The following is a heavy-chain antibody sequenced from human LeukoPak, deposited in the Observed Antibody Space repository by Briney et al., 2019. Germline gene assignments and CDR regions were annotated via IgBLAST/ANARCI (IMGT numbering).Heavy chain of an antibody. J-gene: IGHJ6*03. V-gene: IGHV4-59*01. D-gene: IGHD6-13*01. CDR3: ARYQYSSSWGSRYYYYYYMDV. CDR1: GGSISSYY. CDR2: IYYSGST. Sequence: SETLSLTCTVSGGSISSYYWSWIRQPPGKGLEWIGYIYYSGSTNYNPSLKSRVTISVDTSKNQFSLKLSSVTAADTAVYYCARYQYSSSWGSRYYYYYYMDVWGKGTTVTVSS.